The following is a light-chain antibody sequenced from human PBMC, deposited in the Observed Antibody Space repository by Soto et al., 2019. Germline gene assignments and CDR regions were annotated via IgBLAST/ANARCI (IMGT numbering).Light chain of an antibody. J-gene: IGLJ1*01. CDR2: EVS. Sequence: QSVLTQPASVSGSPGQSITISCTGTSSDVGGYNYVSWYQQHPGKAPKLMIYEVSNRPSGVSNRFSGSKSGNTASLTISGLQAEDEADYYCRSYTSENAYVFGTGTKVTVL. CDR3: RSYTSENAYV. V-gene: IGLV2-14*01. CDR1: SSDVGGYNY.